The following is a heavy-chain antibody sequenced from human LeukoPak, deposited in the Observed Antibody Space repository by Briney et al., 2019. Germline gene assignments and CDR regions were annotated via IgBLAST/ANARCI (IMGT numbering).Heavy chain of an antibody. V-gene: IGHV4-34*01. J-gene: IGHJ4*02. CDR3: ARHKRVLRYFDWLLYFDY. CDR1: GGSFSGYY. Sequence: SETLSLTCAVYGGSFSGYYWSWIRQPPGKGLEWIGEINHSGSTSYNPSLKSRVTISVDTSKNQFSLKLSSVTAADTAVYYCARHKRVLRYFDWLLYFDYWGQGTLVTVSS. D-gene: IGHD3-9*01. CDR2: INHSGST.